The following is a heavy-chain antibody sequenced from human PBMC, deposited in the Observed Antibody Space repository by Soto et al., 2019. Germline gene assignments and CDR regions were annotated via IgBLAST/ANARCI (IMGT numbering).Heavy chain of an antibody. CDR1: GFIFRNAW. D-gene: IGHD4-4*01. CDR2: IKSKSSGGTT. Sequence: LVESGGGLVKTGGSIRLSCAASGFIFRNAWMSWVRQAPGKGLEWVGRIKSKSSGGTTDYAAPAEGRVAITRDDSKSILYLQMTSLTIEDTAVYFCTSEKGWRQSPLDSWGQGALVTVSS. V-gene: IGHV3-15*01. J-gene: IGHJ5*01. CDR3: TSEKGWRQSPLDS.